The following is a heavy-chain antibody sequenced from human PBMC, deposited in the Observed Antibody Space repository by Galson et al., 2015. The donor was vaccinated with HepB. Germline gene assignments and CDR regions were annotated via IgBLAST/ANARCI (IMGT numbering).Heavy chain of an antibody. CDR3: ASFHCSSTSCYIADYYYGMDV. CDR1: GGTFSRYT. J-gene: IGHJ6*02. D-gene: IGHD2-2*02. CDR2: IIPIFGTA. V-gene: IGHV1-69*13. Sequence: SVKVSCKASGGTFSRYTISWVRQAPGQGLEWMGGIIPIFGTANYAQKFQGRVTITADESTSTAYMGLSSLRSEDTAVYYCASFHCSSTSCYIADYYYGMDVWGQGTTVTVSS.